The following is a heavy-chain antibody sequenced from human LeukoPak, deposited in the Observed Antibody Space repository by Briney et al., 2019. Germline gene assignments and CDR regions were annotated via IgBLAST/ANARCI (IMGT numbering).Heavy chain of an antibody. CDR1: GFTFSSYE. CDR2: ISSSGSTI. D-gene: IGHD3-10*02. CDR3: AELGITMIGGV. Sequence: PGGSLRLSCAASGFTFSSYEMNWVRQAPGKGLEWFSYISSSGSTIYYADSVKGRFTISRDNDKNSLYLQMNSLRAEDTAVYYCAELGITMIGGVWGKGTTVTISS. J-gene: IGHJ6*04. V-gene: IGHV3-48*03.